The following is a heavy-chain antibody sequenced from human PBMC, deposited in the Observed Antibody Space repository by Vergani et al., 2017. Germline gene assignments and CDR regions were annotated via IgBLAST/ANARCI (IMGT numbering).Heavy chain of an antibody. CDR1: GFTFSSYW. V-gene: IGHV3-74*01. J-gene: IGHJ6*03. D-gene: IGHD2-8*02. Sequence: EVQLVESGGGLVQPGGSLRLSCAASGFTFSSYWMHWVRQAPGKGLVWVSRINSDGSSTSYADSVKGRFTISRDNAKNTLYLQMNSLRVEDMAVYYCARDRGDWRYSRYFYNYYMDVWGKGTTVTVSS. CDR2: INSDGSST. CDR3: ARDRGDWRYSRYFYNYYMDV.